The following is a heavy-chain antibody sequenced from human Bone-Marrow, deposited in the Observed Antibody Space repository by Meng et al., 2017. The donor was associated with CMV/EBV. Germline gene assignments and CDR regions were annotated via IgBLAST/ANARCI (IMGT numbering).Heavy chain of an antibody. V-gene: IGHV3-7*01. CDR1: EFIFNNYG. Sequence: GESLKISCATSEFIFNNYGMSWVRQAPGKGLEWVANIKQDGSEKHYADSVKGRFTISRDNAKNSLHLQVNSLRVEDTAVYYCARIRVTGRGCYHLDHWGQGTLVTVSS. D-gene: IGHD2-15*01. CDR2: IKQDGSEK. J-gene: IGHJ4*02. CDR3: ARIRVTGRGCYHLDH.